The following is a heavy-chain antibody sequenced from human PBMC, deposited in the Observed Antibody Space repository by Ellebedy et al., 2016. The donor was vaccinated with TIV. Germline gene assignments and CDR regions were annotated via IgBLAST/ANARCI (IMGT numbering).Heavy chain of an antibody. J-gene: IGHJ4*02. D-gene: IGHD3-10*01. V-gene: IGHV3-7*03. CDR2: INKDGSEK. CDR1: GFTFRFYW. Sequence: GESLKISCAGSGFTFRFYWMSWVRPAPGKGPEWVSNINKDGSEKFYVDSVKGRLTISRDNAKNSLYLQMNSLRAEDTAVYYCASPPGVVALWGQGTLVTVSS. CDR3: ASPPGVVAL.